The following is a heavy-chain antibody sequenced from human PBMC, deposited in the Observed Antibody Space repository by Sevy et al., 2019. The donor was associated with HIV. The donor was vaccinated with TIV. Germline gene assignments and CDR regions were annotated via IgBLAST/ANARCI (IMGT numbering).Heavy chain of an antibody. D-gene: IGHD2-15*01. V-gene: IGHV1-2*06. CDR3: ARAYCSDGICYEGAY. J-gene: IGHJ4*02. CDR1: GYTFTGYY. Sequence: ASVKVSCKASGYTFTGYYIHWVRQAPGQGLEWMGRISPMNGDTDYAQKFQGRVTMTRDTSISAAYLDVTRLRSDDTATYYCARAYCSDGICYEGAYWGQGTLVTVSS. CDR2: ISPMNGDT.